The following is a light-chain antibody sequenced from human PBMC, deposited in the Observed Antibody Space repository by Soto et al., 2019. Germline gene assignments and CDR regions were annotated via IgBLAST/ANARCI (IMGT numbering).Light chain of an antibody. J-gene: IGLJ2*01. CDR1: NSNIGAGYD. CDR3: QSYDSSPSGYV. V-gene: IGLV1-40*01. Sequence: QSVLTQPPSVSGAPGQRVTISCTGSNSNIGAGYDVHWYQQLPGTAPKLLIYGNSNRPSGVPDRFSGSKSDTSASLAITGLQAEDEADYYCQSYDSSPSGYVFGGGTKLTVL. CDR2: GNS.